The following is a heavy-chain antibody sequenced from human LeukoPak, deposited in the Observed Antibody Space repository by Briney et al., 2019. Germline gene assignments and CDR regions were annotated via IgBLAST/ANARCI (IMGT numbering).Heavy chain of an antibody. D-gene: IGHD5-24*01. V-gene: IGHV3-30*02. CDR3: ARWRYFDY. CDR2: IRYDGSNK. J-gene: IGHJ4*02. CDR1: GFTFSSFG. Sequence: GGSLRLSCAASGFTFSSFGMHWVRQAPGKGLEWVALIRYDGSNKYYADSVKGRFTISRDNSKNTLYLQMNSLRAEDTAVYYCARWRYFDYWGQGTLVTVSS.